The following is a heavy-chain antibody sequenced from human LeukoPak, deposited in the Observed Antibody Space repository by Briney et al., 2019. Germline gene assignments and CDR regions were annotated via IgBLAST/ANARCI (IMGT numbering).Heavy chain of an antibody. J-gene: IGHJ6*03. V-gene: IGHV3-23*01. Sequence: GGSLRLSCAASGFTFSSHNMNWVRQAPGKGLEWVSTISGSGGNTYYADSVKARFTISRDNSKNTLYLQMNSLRAEDTAIYSCAKHFGSGSYYVPQSYYYMDVWGKGTTVTVSS. CDR2: ISGSGGNT. CDR1: GFTFSSHN. D-gene: IGHD3-10*01. CDR3: AKHFGSGSYYVPQSYYYMDV.